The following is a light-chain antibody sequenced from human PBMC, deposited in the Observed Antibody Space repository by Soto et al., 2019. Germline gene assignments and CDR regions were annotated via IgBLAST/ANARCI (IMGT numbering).Light chain of an antibody. CDR3: QQTYSTPYT. V-gene: IGKV1-39*01. J-gene: IGKJ2*01. CDR1: QRITTY. Sequence: IQMTQCPSSLCASLGDRVTITCRASQRITTYLNWYQQKPGNAPKLLITTSGTLQRGVPSRFSGSGSGTDFTLTITSLQREDFATYFCQQTYSTPYTFGQGTKLEIK. CDR2: TSG.